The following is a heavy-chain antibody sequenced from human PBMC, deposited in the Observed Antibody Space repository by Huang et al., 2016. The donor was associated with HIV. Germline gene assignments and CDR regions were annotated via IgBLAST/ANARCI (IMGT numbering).Heavy chain of an antibody. V-gene: IGHV3-30*18. CDR2: TSFDGTKE. J-gene: IGHJ4*02. CDR1: GFNLGYYG. Sequence: QVQLVESGGGVVQPGRSLRLSCAASGFNLGYYGMHWVRQAPGKGLEWLALTSFDGTKESYADSVKGRFTISRDNSNNTLYLQLNSLRVQDTAVYYCAKDCSGRSCQPDYWGQGTLVTVSS. CDR3: AKDCSGRSCQPDY. D-gene: IGHD2-15*01.